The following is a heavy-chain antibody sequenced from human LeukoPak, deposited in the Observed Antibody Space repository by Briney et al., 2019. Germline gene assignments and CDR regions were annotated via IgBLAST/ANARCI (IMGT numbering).Heavy chain of an antibody. CDR1: GYSISTGYY. V-gene: IGHV4-38-2*02. J-gene: IGHJ1*01. CDR3: ARDVEYFLK. Sequence: PSETLSLTCTISGYSISTGYYWDWIRQPPGKGLEWIGTFYHGGSTYYNPSLMGRVTISVDTSKNQFSLRLTSVTASDTAVYYCARDVEYFLKWGRGTLVTVSS. CDR2: FYHGGST.